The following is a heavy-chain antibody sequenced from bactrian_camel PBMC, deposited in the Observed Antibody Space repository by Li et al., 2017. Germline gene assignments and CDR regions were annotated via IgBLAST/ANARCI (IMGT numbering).Heavy chain of an antibody. J-gene: IGHJ4*01. CDR2: VYFGGGST. V-gene: IGHV3S40*01. CDR3: ATAGEHSFMVASWGLRY. CDR1: GYTYSSNC. Sequence: VQLVESGGGSVQPGGSLRLSCDASGYTYSSNCMGWFRQAPGKEREGVAFVYFGGGSTYYADSVKGRFTISQDKGKNTVYLQMNSLKSEDTALYYCATAGEHSFMVASWGLRYWGQGTQVTVS. D-gene: IGHD2*01.